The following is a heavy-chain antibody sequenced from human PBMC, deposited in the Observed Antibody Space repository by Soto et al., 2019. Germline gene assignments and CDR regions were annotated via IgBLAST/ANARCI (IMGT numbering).Heavy chain of an antibody. D-gene: IGHD3-10*01. V-gene: IGHV4-59*08. CDR3: VRQGIGFLHGLVDV. J-gene: IGHJ6*01. Sequence: QVQVQQSGPGLVKPSETLSLTCTVSSGPSKSHNWGWIRQPPGRGLEWIGYVYDTWSTSYNPSLKSRVTVSADTSTTPISLTLRFVTAADTAVYYCVRQGIGFLHGLVDVWGQGTTVIVSS. CDR2: VYDTWST. CDR1: SGPSKSHN.